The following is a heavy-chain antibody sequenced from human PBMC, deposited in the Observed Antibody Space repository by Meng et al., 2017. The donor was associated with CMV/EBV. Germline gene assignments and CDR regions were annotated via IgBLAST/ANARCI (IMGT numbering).Heavy chain of an antibody. CDR3: ARLRGGKAAAGNWDYYYYYGMDV. CDR2: IIPILGIA. Sequence: SVKVSCKASGGTFSSYAISWVRQAPGQGLEWMGGIIPILGIANYGQKFQGRVTITADKSTITAYMELSSLRSEDTAVYYCARLRGGKAAAGNWDYYYYYGMDVWGQGTTVTVSS. CDR1: GGTFSSYA. V-gene: IGHV1-69*10. D-gene: IGHD6-13*01. J-gene: IGHJ6*02.